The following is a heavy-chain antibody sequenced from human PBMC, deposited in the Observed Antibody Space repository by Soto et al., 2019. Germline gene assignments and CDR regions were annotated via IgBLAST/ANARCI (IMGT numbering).Heavy chain of an antibody. J-gene: IGHJ6*02. CDR3: ARDEPVSGYSYGYGMDV. D-gene: IGHD5-18*01. CDR2: GST. Sequence: GSTYYNPSLKSRVTISVDTSKNQFSLNLSSVTAADTAVYYCARDEPVSGYSYGYGMDVWGQGTTVTVSS. V-gene: IGHV4-31*02.